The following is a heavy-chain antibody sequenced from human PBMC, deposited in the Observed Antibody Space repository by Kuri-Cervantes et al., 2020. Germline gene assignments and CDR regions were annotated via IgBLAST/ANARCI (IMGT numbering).Heavy chain of an antibody. CDR1: GFTFSSYA. D-gene: IGHD6-13*01. J-gene: IGHJ4*02. Sequence: GESLKISCAASGFTFSSYAMSWVRQAPGKGLEWVSYISSSSSTIYYADSVKGRFTISRDNAKNSLYLQMNSLRDEDTAVYYCARKLAYYFDYWGQGTLVTVSS. V-gene: IGHV3-48*02. CDR3: ARKLAYYFDY. CDR2: ISSSSSTI.